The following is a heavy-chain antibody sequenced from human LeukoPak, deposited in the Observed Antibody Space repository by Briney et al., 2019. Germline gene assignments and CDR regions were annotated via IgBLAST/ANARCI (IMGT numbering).Heavy chain of an antibody. CDR3: ARLGPAAGTSFDY. CDR2: ISYSGST. CDR1: GGSISSYY. Sequence: SETLSLTCAVSGGSISSYYWSWIRQPPGKGLEWIGYISYSGSTNYNPSLKSRVTISVDTSKNQFSLKLSSVTAADTAVYYCARLGPAAGTSFDYWGQGTLVTVSS. J-gene: IGHJ4*02. D-gene: IGHD6-13*01. V-gene: IGHV4-59*08.